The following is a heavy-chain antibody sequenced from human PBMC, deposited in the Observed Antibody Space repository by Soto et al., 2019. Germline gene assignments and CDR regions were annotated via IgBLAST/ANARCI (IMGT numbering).Heavy chain of an antibody. Sequence: QVQLQESGPGLVKPSQTLSLTCAVSGGSITSGDYYWSWIRHHPGKGLEWIGYINYSGATYYNPSLKSRVSMSIDTSKNQFSVKLNSVTAADTAVYYCARRDGYTHFDYWGPGTLVAISS. CDR2: INYSGAT. D-gene: IGHD5-12*01. J-gene: IGHJ4*02. CDR3: ARRDGYTHFDY. V-gene: IGHV4-31*11. CDR1: GGSITSGDYY.